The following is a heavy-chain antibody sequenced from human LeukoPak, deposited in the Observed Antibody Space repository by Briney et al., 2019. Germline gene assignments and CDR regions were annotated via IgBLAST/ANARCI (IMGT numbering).Heavy chain of an antibody. J-gene: IGHJ4*02. Sequence: GASVKVSCKASGGTFSSYAISWVRQAPGQGLEWMGRIIPIFGTANYAQKFQGRVTITTDESTSTAYMELSSLRSEDTAVYYCARDLRHDFWSGYYSDYWGQGTLATVSS. V-gene: IGHV1-69*05. CDR3: ARDLRHDFWSGYYSDY. CDR1: GGTFSSYA. CDR2: IIPIFGTA. D-gene: IGHD3-3*01.